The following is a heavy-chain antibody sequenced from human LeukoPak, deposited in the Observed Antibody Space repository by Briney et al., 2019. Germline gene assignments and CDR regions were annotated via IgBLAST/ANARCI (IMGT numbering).Heavy chain of an antibody. V-gene: IGHV4-39*01. J-gene: IGHJ6*02. CDR2: IYYSGST. Sequence: SETLSLTCTVSGXSISSSSYYWGWIRQPPGMGLEWIGSIYYSGSTYYNPSLKSRVTISVDTSKNQFSLKLSSVTAADTAVYYCARHCGDDYGDSTPDYYYYGMDVWGQGTTVTVSS. CDR1: GXSISSSSYY. D-gene: IGHD4-17*01. CDR3: ARHCGDDYGDSTPDYYYYGMDV.